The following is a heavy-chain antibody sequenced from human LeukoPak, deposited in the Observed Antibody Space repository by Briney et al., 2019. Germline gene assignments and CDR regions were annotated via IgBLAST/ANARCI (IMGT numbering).Heavy chain of an antibody. CDR2: IYSGGGT. D-gene: IGHD3-22*01. CDR3: ARAPFWFDDSGYYFDY. Sequence: PGGSLTLSCAASGFTVSRNYMTWVRQAPGKGLEWVSVIYSGGGTYYADSVRGRFTISSDNSKNTVYLQMTRLRAEDTAVYRCARAPFWFDDSGYYFDYWGEGSLVTVSS. V-gene: IGHV3-66*01. J-gene: IGHJ4*02. CDR1: GFTVSRNY.